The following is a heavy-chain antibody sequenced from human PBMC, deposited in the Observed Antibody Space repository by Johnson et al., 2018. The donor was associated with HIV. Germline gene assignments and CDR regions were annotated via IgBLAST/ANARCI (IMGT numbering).Heavy chain of an antibody. V-gene: IGHV3-30-3*01. CDR3: ASGPTPGVAARGALGGAFDI. D-gene: IGHD6-6*01. CDR2: ISYDGSNK. J-gene: IGHJ3*02. CDR1: GFTFSSYA. Sequence: QVQLVESGGGVVQPGRSLRLSCAASGFTFSSYAMHWVRQAPGKGLEWVAVISYDGSNKYYADSVKGRFPISSDNSKNTLYLQMNSLRAEDTAVYYCASGPTPGVAARGALGGAFDIWGQGTMVTVSS.